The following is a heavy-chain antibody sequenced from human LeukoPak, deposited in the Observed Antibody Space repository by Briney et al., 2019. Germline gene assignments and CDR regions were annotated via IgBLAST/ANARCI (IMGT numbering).Heavy chain of an antibody. D-gene: IGHD5-12*01. Sequence: GGSLRLSCAASGFTFSSYAMSWVRQAPGKGLEWVSAISGSGGSTYYADSVKGRFTISRDNSKNTLYLQMNSLRAEDTAVYYCARDDGWITEKWYFDYWGQGTLVTVSS. V-gene: IGHV3-23*01. CDR1: GFTFSSYA. CDR3: ARDDGWITEKWYFDY. CDR2: ISGSGGST. J-gene: IGHJ4*02.